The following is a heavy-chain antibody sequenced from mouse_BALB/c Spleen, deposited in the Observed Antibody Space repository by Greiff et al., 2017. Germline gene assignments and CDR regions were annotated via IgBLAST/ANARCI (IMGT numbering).Heavy chain of an antibody. CDR1: GFAFSSYD. CDR2: ISSGGGST. J-gene: IGHJ3*01. V-gene: IGHV5-12-1*01. CDR3: ARPIYYDYGEAWFAY. Sequence: EVKLMESGGGLVKPGGSLKLSCAASGFAFSSYDMSWVRQTPEKRLEWVAYISSGGGSTYYPDTVKGRFTISRDNAKNTLYLQMSSLKSEDTAMYYCARPIYYDYGEAWFAYWGQGTLVTVSA. D-gene: IGHD2-4*01.